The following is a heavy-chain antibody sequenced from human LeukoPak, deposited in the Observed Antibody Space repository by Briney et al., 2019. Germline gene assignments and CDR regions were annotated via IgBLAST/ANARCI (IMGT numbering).Heavy chain of an antibody. CDR3: ARVMMGATSDY. V-gene: IGHV1-18*01. J-gene: IGHJ4*02. CDR1: GYTFTSYG. D-gene: IGHD1-26*01. CDR2: ISAYNGNT. Sequence: ASVKVSCKASGYTFTSYGISWVRQAPGQGLEWMGWISAYNGNTNYAQKLQGRVTMTTDTSTSTVYMELRSLRSDDTAVYYCARVMMGATSDYWGRGTLVTVSS.